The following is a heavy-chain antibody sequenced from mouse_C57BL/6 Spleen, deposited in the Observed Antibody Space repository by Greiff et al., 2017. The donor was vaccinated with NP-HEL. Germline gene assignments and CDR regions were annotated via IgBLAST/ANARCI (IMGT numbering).Heavy chain of an antibody. Sequence: EVKLVESGGGLVQPGASLRLSCAASGFTFTDYYMSWVRQPPGKAPEWLALIRNKANGYTTEYTASVKGRFTISRDNSQNILYLQMNTLRAEDSATYYCVKAGDYYGSSYVGDAMDYWGQGTSVTVSS. CDR3: VKAGDYYGSSYVGDAMDY. CDR1: GFTFTDYY. CDR2: IRNKANGYTT. V-gene: IGHV7-4*01. J-gene: IGHJ4*01. D-gene: IGHD1-1*01.